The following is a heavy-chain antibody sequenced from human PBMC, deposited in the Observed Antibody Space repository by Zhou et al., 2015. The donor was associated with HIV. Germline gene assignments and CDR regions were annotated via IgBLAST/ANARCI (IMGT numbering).Heavy chain of an antibody. J-gene: IGHJ3*02. CDR1: GGTFSSYA. D-gene: IGHD2-21*02. CDR3: AGHTAGVVVTANLGAFDI. CDR2: IIPIFGTA. V-gene: IGHV1-69*06. Sequence: QVQLVQSGAEVKKPGSSVKVSCKASGGTFSSYAISWVRQAPGQGLEWMGGIIPIFGTANYAQKFQGRVTITADKSTSTAYMELSSLRSEDTAVYYCAGHTAGVVVTANLGAFDIWGQGTMVTVSS.